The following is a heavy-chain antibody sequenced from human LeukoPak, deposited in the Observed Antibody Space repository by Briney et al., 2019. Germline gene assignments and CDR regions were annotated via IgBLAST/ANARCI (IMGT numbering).Heavy chain of an antibody. D-gene: IGHD3-10*01. Sequence: SETLSLTCAVYGGSFSGYYWSWIRQPPGKGLEWIGEINHSGSTNYNPSLKSRVTISVDTSKNQFSLKLSSVTAADTAVYYCARDLYYYGSGNYVPGLPDFWGQGILVTVSP. CDR1: GGSFSGYY. CDR2: INHSGST. J-gene: IGHJ4*02. CDR3: ARDLYYYGSGNYVPGLPDF. V-gene: IGHV4-34*01.